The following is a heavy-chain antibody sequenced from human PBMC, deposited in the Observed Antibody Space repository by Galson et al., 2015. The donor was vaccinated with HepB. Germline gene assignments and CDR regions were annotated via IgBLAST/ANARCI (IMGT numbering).Heavy chain of an antibody. D-gene: IGHD2-21*01. J-gene: IGHJ3*01. V-gene: IGHV3-23*05. Sequence: SLRLSCAATGLIFTNYGMNWVRQAPGKGLEWVALVSTNGGATYYADSVKGRFTISRDNSKNTLYLQMDNLRVDDTAIFYCAKSKGGDRLFNAFDVWGQGTMVTVSS. CDR2: VSTNGGAT. CDR1: GLIFTNYG. CDR3: AKSKGGDRLFNAFDV.